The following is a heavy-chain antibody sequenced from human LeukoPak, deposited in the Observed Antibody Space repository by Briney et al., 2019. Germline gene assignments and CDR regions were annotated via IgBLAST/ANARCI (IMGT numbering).Heavy chain of an antibody. CDR2: IYTSGST. Sequence: PSQTLSLTCTVSGGSISSGSYYWSWIRQPAGKGLEWIGRIYTSGSTNYNPSLKSRVTISVDTSKNQFSLKLSSVTAADTGVDLCARRWVIGLSYGGAFGIWGQGKKVTVSS. J-gene: IGHJ3*02. CDR1: GGSISSGSYY. CDR3: ARRWVIGLSYGGAFGI. V-gene: IGHV4-61*02. D-gene: IGHD5-18*01.